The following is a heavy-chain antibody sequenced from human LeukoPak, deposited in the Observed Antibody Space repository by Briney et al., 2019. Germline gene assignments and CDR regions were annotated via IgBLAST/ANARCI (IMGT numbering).Heavy chain of an antibody. CDR2: INPNSGGT. Sequence: GASVKVSCKASGYTFTGYYMHWVRQAPGQGLEWMGWINPNSGGTNYAQKFQGRVTMTRDTSISTAYMELSRLRSDDTAVYYCARHVETGWVLEFDPWGQGTLVTVSS. CDR1: GYTFTGYY. CDR3: ARHVETGWVLEFDP. D-gene: IGHD3-9*01. V-gene: IGHV1-2*02. J-gene: IGHJ5*02.